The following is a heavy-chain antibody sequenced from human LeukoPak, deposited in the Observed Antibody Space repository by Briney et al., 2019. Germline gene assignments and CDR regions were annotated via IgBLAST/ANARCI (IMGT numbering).Heavy chain of an antibody. CDR3: ARAYTSTWYDSPLDY. J-gene: IGHJ4*02. CDR2: IDSAGDP. V-gene: IGHV3-13*05. CDR1: GFTFSSYD. Sequence: GGSLRLSCAASGFTFSSYDMHWVRQPTGKGLEWVSGIDSAGDPFYPGSVKGRFTISRENAKNSLYLQMNSLTAGDTAVYYCARAYTSTWYDSPLDYWGQGTLVTVPS. D-gene: IGHD6-13*01.